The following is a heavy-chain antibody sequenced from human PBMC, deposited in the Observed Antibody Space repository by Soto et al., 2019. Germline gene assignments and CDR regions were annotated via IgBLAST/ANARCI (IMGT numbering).Heavy chain of an antibody. Sequence: SETLSLTCTVSGYSISSGYYWGWIRQPPGKGLEWIGSIYHSGSTYYNPSLKSRVTISVDTSKNQFSLKLSSVTAADTAVYYCATRVLNYYYDSSGYYDYWGQGTLVTVSS. V-gene: IGHV4-38-2*02. D-gene: IGHD3-22*01. J-gene: IGHJ4*02. CDR2: IYHSGST. CDR3: ATRVLNYYYDSSGYYDY. CDR1: GYSISSGYY.